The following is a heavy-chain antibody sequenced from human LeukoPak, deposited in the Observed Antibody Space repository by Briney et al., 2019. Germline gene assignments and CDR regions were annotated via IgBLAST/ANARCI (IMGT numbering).Heavy chain of an antibody. Sequence: PGGSLRLSCAASGFTFNNYEMNWVRQAPGKGLEWVSSISGSGGTTYYADSVKGRFTISRDNSKNMMYLQMNSLRAEDTAVYYCAKDTYRSSSGLGDCWGQGTLVTVSS. CDR3: AKDTYRSSSGLGDC. D-gene: IGHD6-6*01. J-gene: IGHJ4*02. CDR2: ISGSGGTT. CDR1: GFTFNNYE. V-gene: IGHV3-23*01.